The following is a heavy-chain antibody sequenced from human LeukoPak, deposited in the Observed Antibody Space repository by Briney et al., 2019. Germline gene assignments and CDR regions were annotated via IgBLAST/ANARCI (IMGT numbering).Heavy chain of an antibody. V-gene: IGHV3-7*01. D-gene: IGHD6-13*01. CDR3: ARDFFAAAGPIYFDY. Sequence: PGGSLRHSCAASGFTFSSYWMSWVRQAPGKGLEWVANIKQDGSEKYYVDSVKGRFTISRDNAKNSLYLQMNSLRAEDTAVYYCARDFFAAAGPIYFDYWGQGTLVTVSS. J-gene: IGHJ4*02. CDR2: IKQDGSEK. CDR1: GFTFSSYW.